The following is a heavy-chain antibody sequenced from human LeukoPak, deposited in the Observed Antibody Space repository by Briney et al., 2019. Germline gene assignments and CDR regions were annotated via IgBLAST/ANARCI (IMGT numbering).Heavy chain of an antibody. V-gene: IGHV3-7*03. CDR1: GFTFSSYW. J-gene: IGHJ4*02. D-gene: IGHD3-10*01. Sequence: GGSLRLSCAASGFTFSSYWMSWVRQAPGKGLEWVANIKQDGSEKYYVDSVKGRFTISRDNAKNSLYLQMNSLRAEDTAVYYCARGGYYGSGSYSYYFDFWGQGTLVTVSS. CDR3: ARGGYYGSGSYSYYFDF. CDR2: IKQDGSEK.